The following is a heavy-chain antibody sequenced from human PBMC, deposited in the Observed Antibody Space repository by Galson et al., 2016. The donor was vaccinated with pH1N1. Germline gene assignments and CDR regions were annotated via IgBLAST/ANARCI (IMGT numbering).Heavy chain of an antibody. D-gene: IGHD3-22*01. CDR3: ARGGYRVY. CDR1: GYTFNTQY. Sequence: SVKVSCKASGYTFNTQYVNWVRQAPGQGLEWLGVIDPSGGSTTYAQKFQGRVTVTVDTSTSTVYMELSSLRSDDTAMYYCARGGYRVYWGQGTLVTVSS. CDR2: IDPSGGST. V-gene: IGHV1-46*02. J-gene: IGHJ4*02.